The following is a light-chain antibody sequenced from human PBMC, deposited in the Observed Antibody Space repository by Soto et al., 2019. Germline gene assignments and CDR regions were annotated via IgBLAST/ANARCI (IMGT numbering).Light chain of an antibody. J-gene: IGLJ1*01. Sequence: QAVLTQPRSVSASPGQKVTISCYGTSSNIGNNYVSWYQQLPGTAPKLLIYDNNKRPSGIPDRFSGSKSGTSATLGITGLQTGDEADYYCGTWDSSLSVHVFGTGTKVTVL. V-gene: IGLV1-51*01. CDR2: DNN. CDR3: GTWDSSLSVHV. CDR1: SSNIGNNY.